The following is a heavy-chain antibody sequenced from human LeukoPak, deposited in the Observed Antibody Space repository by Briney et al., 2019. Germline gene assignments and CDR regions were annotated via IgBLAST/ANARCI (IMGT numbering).Heavy chain of an antibody. J-gene: IGHJ4*02. CDR3: AREAPHYGPRMYYFDY. CDR1: GYTFTGYY. Sequence: ASVKVSCKASGYTFTGYYMHWVRQAPGQGLEWMGWINPNSGGTNYAQKFQGRVTMTRDTSISTAYMELSRLRSDDTAVYYCAREAPHYGPRMYYFDYWGQGTLVTVSS. V-gene: IGHV1-2*02. CDR2: INPNSGGT. D-gene: IGHD4-17*01.